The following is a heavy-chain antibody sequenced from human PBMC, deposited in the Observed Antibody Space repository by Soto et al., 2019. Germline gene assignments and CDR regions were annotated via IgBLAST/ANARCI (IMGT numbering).Heavy chain of an antibody. J-gene: IGHJ4*02. Sequence: PSQTLSLTCAISGDSVSRNSSTWNCISQSTSRGLEWLGRTYYRSKWYNDYAESVKSRIGINPDTSKNQFSLQLNSVTPEDTALYYCARNSGSHFDDWGQGTLVTVSS. CDR1: GDSVSRNSST. CDR3: ARNSGSHFDD. D-gene: IGHD1-26*01. CDR2: TYYRSKWYN. V-gene: IGHV6-1*01.